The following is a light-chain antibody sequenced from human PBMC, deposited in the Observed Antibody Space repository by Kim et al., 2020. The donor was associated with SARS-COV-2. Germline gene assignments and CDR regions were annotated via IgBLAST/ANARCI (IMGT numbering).Light chain of an antibody. Sequence: GDRVTITCRGSEGINSWLAWYQKKPEKAPKSLGFAASSLQSDVPARFRGSGSGTEFTLTIRSLQPEDSATYYCQQYHSYPWTFGQGTKVDIK. V-gene: IGKV1D-16*01. CDR2: AAS. CDR1: EGINSW. J-gene: IGKJ1*01. CDR3: QQYHSYPWT.